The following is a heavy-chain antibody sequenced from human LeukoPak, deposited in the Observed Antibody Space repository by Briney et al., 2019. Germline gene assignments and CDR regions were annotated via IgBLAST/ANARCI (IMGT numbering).Heavy chain of an antibody. CDR3: ATTRGGNYHWDY. CDR1: RYRFTSYW. Sequence: GESLKISCQGSRYRFTSYWIGWVRQMPGKGLEWMGIMYPLNSDIRYNPSFEGQVTMSADMSITTAYLQWSSLKASDTAIYYCATTRGGNYHWDYWGQGTLVTVSS. CDR2: MYPLNSDI. J-gene: IGHJ4*02. D-gene: IGHD3-16*01. V-gene: IGHV5-51*01.